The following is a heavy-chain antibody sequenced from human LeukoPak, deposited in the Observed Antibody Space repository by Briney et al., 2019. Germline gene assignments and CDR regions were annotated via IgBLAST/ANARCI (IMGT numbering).Heavy chain of an antibody. Sequence: GGSLRLSCAASGFTFSDYYMSWIRQAPGKGLEWVSYISSSGSTIYYADSVKGRFTISRDNAKDSLYLQMNSLRAEDTAVYYCAKVTQYSPGTFDIWGQGTMVTVSS. J-gene: IGHJ3*02. V-gene: IGHV3-11*04. CDR1: GFTFSDYY. D-gene: IGHD5-18*01. CDR3: AKVTQYSPGTFDI. CDR2: ISSSGSTI.